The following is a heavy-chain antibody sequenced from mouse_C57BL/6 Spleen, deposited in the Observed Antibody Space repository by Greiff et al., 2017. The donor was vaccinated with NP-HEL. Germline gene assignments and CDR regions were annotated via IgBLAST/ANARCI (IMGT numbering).Heavy chain of an antibody. CDR1: GFTFSSYG. CDR3: ARGGAQATDYAMDY. CDR2: ISSGGSYT. J-gene: IGHJ4*01. D-gene: IGHD3-2*02. V-gene: IGHV5-6*01. Sequence: EVKLMESGGDLVKPGGSLKLSCAASGFTFSSYGMSWVRQTPDKRLEWVATISSGGSYTYYPDSVKGRFTISRDNAKNTLYLQMSSLKSEDTAMYYCARGGAQATDYAMDYWGQGTSVTVSS.